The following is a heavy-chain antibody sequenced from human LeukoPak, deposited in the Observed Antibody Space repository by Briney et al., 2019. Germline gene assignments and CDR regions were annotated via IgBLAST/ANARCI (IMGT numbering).Heavy chain of an antibody. Sequence: PGGSLRLSCAASGFTFDNAWMNWVRQAPGKGLQWVGRIKSRADGGTTDYAAPVKGRFTISRDDSKNTLYLQMNSLKTEDTAVYYCGVLVVYTIPWGQGTLVTVSS. CDR3: GVLVVYTIP. V-gene: IGHV3-15*07. CDR1: GFTFDNAW. CDR2: IKSRADGGTT. J-gene: IGHJ5*02. D-gene: IGHD2-8*02.